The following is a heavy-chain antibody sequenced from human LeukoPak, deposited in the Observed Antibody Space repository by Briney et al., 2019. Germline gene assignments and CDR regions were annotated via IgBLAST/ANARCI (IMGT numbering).Heavy chain of an antibody. D-gene: IGHD2-2*01. Sequence: GGSLRLSCATSGFSFSKYHMNWVRRAPGKGLEWVSYISSSGSIIYYADSVKGRFTISRDTASNSLYLQMDSLRAEDTAVYFCAREALDVVVVPAANSLDYWGQGTLVTVSS. V-gene: IGHV3-48*04. CDR2: ISSSGSII. J-gene: IGHJ4*02. CDR3: AREALDVVVVPAANSLDY. CDR1: GFSFSKYH.